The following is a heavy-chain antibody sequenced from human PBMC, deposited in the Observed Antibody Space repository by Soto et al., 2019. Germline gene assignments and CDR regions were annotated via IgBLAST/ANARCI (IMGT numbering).Heavy chain of an antibody. CDR2: ISSSSSTK. V-gene: IGHV3-48*01. CDR3: ARGISGHFVSDY. J-gene: IGHJ4*02. Sequence: GSLRLSCAAPGFTFSSSSMNWVRQAPGKGLEWVSYISSSSSTKYYSDSMKGRFTISRDNAKNSLYLQMNSLRAEDTAVYYCARGISGHFVSDYWGQGTLVTVSS. D-gene: IGHD3-3*02. CDR1: GFTFSSSS.